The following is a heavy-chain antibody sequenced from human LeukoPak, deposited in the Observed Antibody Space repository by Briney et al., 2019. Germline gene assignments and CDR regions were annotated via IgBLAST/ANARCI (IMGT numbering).Heavy chain of an antibody. J-gene: IGHJ4*02. V-gene: IGHV4-31*03. CDR3: ARIVIDSSSWYIQRLGYFDY. Sequence: PSETLSLTCTVSGGSISSGGYYWSWIRQHPGKGLEWIGYIYYSGSTYYNPSLKSRVTISVDTSKNQFSLKLSSVTAADTAVYYCARIVIDSSSWYIQRLGYFDYWGQGTLVTVSS. CDR2: IYYSGST. D-gene: IGHD6-13*01. CDR1: GGSISSGGYY.